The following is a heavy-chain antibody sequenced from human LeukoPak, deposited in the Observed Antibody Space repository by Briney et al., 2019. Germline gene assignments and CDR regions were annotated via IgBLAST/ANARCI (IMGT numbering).Heavy chain of an antibody. Sequence: ASVKVSCKASDYTFTSYGISWVRQAPGQGLEWMGWISAYNGNTNYAQKLQGRVTMTSDTSTSTAYMELRSLRSDDTAVYYCARAPGVRGVIRVYYYMDVWGKGTTVTISS. CDR3: ARAPGVRGVIRVYYYMDV. CDR1: DYTFTSYG. J-gene: IGHJ6*03. CDR2: ISAYNGNT. D-gene: IGHD3-10*01. V-gene: IGHV1-18*01.